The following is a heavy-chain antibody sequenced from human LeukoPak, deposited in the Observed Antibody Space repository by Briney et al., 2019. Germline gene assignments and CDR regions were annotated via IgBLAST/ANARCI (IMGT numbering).Heavy chain of an antibody. Sequence: GGSLRLSCAASGFTFSSHTMNWVRQAPGKGLEWVSSISSTSTSIYHADSVKGRFTISRDNTKNSLYLQMDSLRAEDTAVYYCARGFRAFDFWAQGTMVAVSS. CDR1: GFTFSSHT. CDR2: ISSTSTSI. V-gene: IGHV3-21*01. J-gene: IGHJ3*01. CDR3: ARGFRAFDF.